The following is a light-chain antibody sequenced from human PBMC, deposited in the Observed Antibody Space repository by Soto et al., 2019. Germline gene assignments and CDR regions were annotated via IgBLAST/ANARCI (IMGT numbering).Light chain of an antibody. CDR2: DVS. Sequence: QSALTQPASVSGSPGQSITISCTGTSSDVGAYNFVSWYQHHPGTAPKLIIFDVSNRPSGISNRFSGSKSANTASLAITGLQAEDEADYYCQSYDSSLSGFGVVFGGGTKLTVL. V-gene: IGLV2-14*03. J-gene: IGLJ2*01. CDR1: SSDVGAYNF. CDR3: QSYDSSLSGFGVV.